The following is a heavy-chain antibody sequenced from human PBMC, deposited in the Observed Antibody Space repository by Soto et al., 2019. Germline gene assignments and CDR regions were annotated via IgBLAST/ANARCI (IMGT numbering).Heavy chain of an antibody. V-gene: IGHV4-39*01. D-gene: IGHD6-13*01. CDR1: GGSISSSSYY. CDR2: IYYSGST. Sequence: QLQLQESGPGLVKPSETLSLTCTVSGGSISSSSYYWGWIRQPPGKGLEWIGSIYYSGSTYYNPSLKSRVTISVDTSKNQFSLKLSSVTAADTVVYYCARHDPGIAAAGTFGNFDYWGQGTLVTVSS. CDR3: ARHDPGIAAAGTFGNFDY. J-gene: IGHJ4*02.